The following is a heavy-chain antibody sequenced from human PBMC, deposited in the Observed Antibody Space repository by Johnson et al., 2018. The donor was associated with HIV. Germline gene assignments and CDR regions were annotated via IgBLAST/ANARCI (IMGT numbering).Heavy chain of an antibody. Sequence: VQLVESGGDLVQPGGSLRLSCAASGFTFSIYAMSWVRQAPGKGLEWVSAISGPGGTTYYADSIKGRFTISRDNAKNSLYLQMNSLRAEDTAVYYCARGYDFWSGYYTEDFDIWGQGTMVTVSS. CDR2: ISGPGGTT. V-gene: IGHV3-23*04. CDR3: ARGYDFWSGYYTEDFDI. CDR1: GFTFSIYA. D-gene: IGHD3-3*01. J-gene: IGHJ3*02.